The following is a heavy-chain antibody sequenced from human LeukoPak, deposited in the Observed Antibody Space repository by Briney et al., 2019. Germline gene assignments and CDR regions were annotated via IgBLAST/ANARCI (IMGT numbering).Heavy chain of an antibody. V-gene: IGHV4-31*03. Sequence: KPSQTLSLTCTVSGGSISSGGYYWSWLRQHPGKGLEWIGYIYYSGSTYYNPSLKSRVTISVDTSKNQFSLKLSSVTAADTAVYYCARNTAMVTYFDYWGQGTLVTVSS. CDR1: GGSISSGGYY. J-gene: IGHJ4*02. D-gene: IGHD5-18*01. CDR2: IYYSGST. CDR3: ARNTAMVTYFDY.